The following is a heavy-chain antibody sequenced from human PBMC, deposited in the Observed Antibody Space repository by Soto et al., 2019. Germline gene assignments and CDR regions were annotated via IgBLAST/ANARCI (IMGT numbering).Heavy chain of an antibody. CDR2: IYYSGST. CDR3: ARDRAAAGTGWFDT. D-gene: IGHD6-13*01. Sequence: PSETLSLTCTVSGGSISSGGYYWSWIRQHPGKGLEWIGYIYYSGSTYYNPSLKSRVTISVDTSKNQFSLKLSSVTAPDTAVYYCARDRAAAGTGWFDTWGQGTLVTVSS. V-gene: IGHV4-31*03. CDR1: GGSISSGGYY. J-gene: IGHJ5*02.